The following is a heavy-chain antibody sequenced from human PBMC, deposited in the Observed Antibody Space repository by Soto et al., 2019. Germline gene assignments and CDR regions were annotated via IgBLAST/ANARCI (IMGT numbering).Heavy chain of an antibody. CDR2: IPYDGSMT. V-gene: IGHV3-30*18. CDR1: GFTFSNFG. J-gene: IGHJ4*02. CDR3: VKGGDWAVAGYFDY. Sequence: QVQLVESGGGVVQPRRSLRLSCAASGFTFSNFGMHWVRQAPGKGLEWVAVIPYDGSMTYYADSVKGRFTISRDNSNNTLYLDMKSLRAEDTAVYYCVKGGDWAVAGYFDYWGQGTLVNVSS. D-gene: IGHD6-19*01.